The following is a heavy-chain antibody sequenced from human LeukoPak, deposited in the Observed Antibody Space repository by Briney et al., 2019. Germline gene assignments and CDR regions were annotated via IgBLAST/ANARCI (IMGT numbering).Heavy chain of an antibody. J-gene: IGHJ3*02. D-gene: IGHD2-2*02. CDR2: INHSGST. CDR3: ARGHCSSTSCYKLKAFDI. CDR1: GGSFSGYY. V-gene: IGHV4-34*01. Sequence: PSETLSLTCAVYGGSFSGYYWSWIRQPPGKGLEWIGEINHSGSTNYNPSLKSRVTISVDTSKNQFSLKLSSATAADTAVYYCARGHCSSTSCYKLKAFDIWGQGTMVTVSS.